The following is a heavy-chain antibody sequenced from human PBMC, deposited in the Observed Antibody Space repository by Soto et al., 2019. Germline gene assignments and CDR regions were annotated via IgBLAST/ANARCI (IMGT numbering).Heavy chain of an antibody. CDR3: AKSSIGWLTGFDI. CDR2: ISGSGGTT. Sequence: EVQLLESGGGLVQPGGSLRLSFAASGFTFSSYAMSWVRRAPGKGMEWVSGISGSGGTTYYADSVKDRLSFSRDNSNSTLYVTMHSSGAEDTSVNYCAKSSIGWLTGFDIWGHGTVVNVSS. D-gene: IGHD3-9*01. V-gene: IGHV3-23*01. CDR1: GFTFSSYA. J-gene: IGHJ3*02.